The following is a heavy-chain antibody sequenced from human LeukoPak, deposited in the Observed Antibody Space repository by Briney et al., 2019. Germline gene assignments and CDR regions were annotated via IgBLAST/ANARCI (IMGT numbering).Heavy chain of an antibody. Sequence: SETLSLTCAVYGGSFSGYYWSWIRQPPGKGLEWIGVINHSGSTNYNPSLKSRVTISVDTSKNQFSLKLSSVTAAETAVYYCARVGPPPDRITMVRGVLDYWGQGTLVTVSS. CDR2: INHSGST. D-gene: IGHD3-10*01. J-gene: IGHJ4*02. V-gene: IGHV4-34*01. CDR1: GGSFSGYY. CDR3: ARVGPPPDRITMVRGVLDY.